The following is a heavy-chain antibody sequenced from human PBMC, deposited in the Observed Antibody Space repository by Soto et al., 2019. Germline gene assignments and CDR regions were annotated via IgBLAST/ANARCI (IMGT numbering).Heavy chain of an antibody. D-gene: IGHD3-22*01. CDR1: GFTFISFH. Sequence: EVQLVESGEGWVQPGGSLGLSCAASGFTFISFHMNWVRQAPGRGLEWVAYITSSSDTIYYSDSVKGRFTTSRDNGKNSLFLQMNSRRDEDTAVYYCARVVVVIPPGYYYAMAVWGQGTTVTVSS. J-gene: IGHJ6*02. V-gene: IGHV3-48*02. CDR3: ARVVVVIPPGYYYAMAV. CDR2: ITSSSDTI.